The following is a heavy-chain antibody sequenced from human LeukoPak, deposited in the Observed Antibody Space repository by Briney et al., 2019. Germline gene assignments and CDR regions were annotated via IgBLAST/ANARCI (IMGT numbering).Heavy chain of an antibody. Sequence: PGGSLRLSCAASGFTVSSNYMSWVRQAPGKGLEWVAISYSGNTTYCADSVRGRFTIPRDKSKNRLHLQMNSLRAEDTAVYYCATYSSGRRGYYFDSWGQGTLVTVSS. CDR3: ATYSSGRRGYYFDS. J-gene: IGHJ4*02. CDR2: SYSGNTT. V-gene: IGHV3-66*01. D-gene: IGHD6-19*01. CDR1: GFTVSSNY.